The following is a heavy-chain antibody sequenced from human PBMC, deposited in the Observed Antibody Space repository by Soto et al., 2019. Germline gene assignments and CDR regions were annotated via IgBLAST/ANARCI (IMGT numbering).Heavy chain of an antibody. CDR1: GFTFSSNY. J-gene: IGHJ6*02. V-gene: IGHV3-66*01. Sequence: GGSLRLSCAASGFTFSSNYMSWVRQAPGKGLEWVSVIYSGGSTYYADSVKGRFTISRDNSKNTLYLQMNSLRAEDTAVYYCARDPEDYDILTGYYRNLYGMDVWGQGTTVTVSS. CDR2: IYSGGST. CDR3: ARDPEDYDILTGYYRNLYGMDV. D-gene: IGHD3-9*01.